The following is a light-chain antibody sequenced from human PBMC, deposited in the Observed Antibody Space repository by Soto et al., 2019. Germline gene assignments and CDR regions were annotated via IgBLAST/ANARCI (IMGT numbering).Light chain of an antibody. CDR1: SGSIASNY. V-gene: IGLV6-57*04. CDR2: EDS. Sequence: MLTQPHSVSESPGKTVTISCTRSSGSIASNYVQWYQQRPGSAPTPVIYEDSQRPSGVPDRFSGSIDSSSNSASLTISRLKTEDEADYYCQSFDISNVVFGGGTKLTVL. CDR3: QSFDISNVV. J-gene: IGLJ2*01.